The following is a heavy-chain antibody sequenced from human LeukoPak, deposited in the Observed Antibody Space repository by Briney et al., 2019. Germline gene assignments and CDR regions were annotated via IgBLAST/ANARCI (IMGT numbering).Heavy chain of an antibody. CDR2: IDTAGDT. J-gene: IGHJ4*02. V-gene: IGHV3-13*01. Sequence: PGGSLRLSCAASGFTFSSHDMHWFRQATGKGLGWVSAIDTAGDTYYPDSVKGRFTISRENAKNSLYLQLNSLRAGDTAAYYCARVSSGGGQSSYFDYRGRGTLVTVSS. D-gene: IGHD1-26*01. CDR1: GFTFSSHD. CDR3: ARVSSGGGQSSYFDY.